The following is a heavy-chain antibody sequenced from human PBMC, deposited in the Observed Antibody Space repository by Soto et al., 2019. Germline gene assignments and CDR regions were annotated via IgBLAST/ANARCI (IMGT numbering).Heavy chain of an antibody. Sequence: QLQLQESGPGLVKPSETLSLTCTVSGGSISSSSDYWGWIRQPPGKGLEWIGSIYYSGSTYYNPSLKSRVTISVDTSKNQFSLKLSSVTAAYTAVYYFARLTTPYGEFHSDYWGQGTLVTVSS. D-gene: IGHD4-17*01. J-gene: IGHJ4*02. CDR3: ARLTTPYGEFHSDY. CDR2: IYYSGST. V-gene: IGHV4-39*01. CDR1: GGSISSSSDY.